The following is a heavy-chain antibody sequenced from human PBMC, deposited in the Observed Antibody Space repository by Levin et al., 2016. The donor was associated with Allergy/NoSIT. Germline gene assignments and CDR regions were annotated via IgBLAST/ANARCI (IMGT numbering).Heavy chain of an antibody. CDR1: GFSLTTNGVT. CDR2: IDWDDDS. J-gene: IGHJ2*01. CDR3: ARISGREYGGPDYWYFDL. V-gene: IGHV2-70*04. Sequence: SGPTLVKPTQTLTLTCTVSGFSLTTNGVTMNWIRQSPGKALEWLARIDWDDDSFYSASLKTRLTVSKDTSKSQVVLTMTNMDPEDTATYYCARISGREYGGPDYWYFDLWGRGTLVTVSS. D-gene: IGHD3-10*01.